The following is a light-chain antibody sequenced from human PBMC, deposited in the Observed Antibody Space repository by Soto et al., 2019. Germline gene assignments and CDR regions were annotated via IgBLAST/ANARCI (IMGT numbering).Light chain of an antibody. CDR1: QSVSSN. CDR2: GAS. V-gene: IGKV3-15*01. CDR3: QQYNNWPLYT. Sequence: EIVLTQSPATLSLSPGERATLSCRASQSVSSNLAWYQQKHRQAPTLLIYGASTRATVIPASFIGSGSGTEFTLTISSLQSADFAVYYCQQYNNWPLYTFGQGTKLEIK. J-gene: IGKJ2*01.